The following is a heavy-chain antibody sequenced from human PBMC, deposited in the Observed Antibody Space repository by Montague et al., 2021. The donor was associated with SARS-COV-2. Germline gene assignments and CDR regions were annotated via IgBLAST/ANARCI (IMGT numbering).Heavy chain of an antibody. J-gene: IGHJ4*02. Sequence: SETLSLTCTVSGGSVRSNNDCWGWIRQPPGQGLEWIAYFYYSGNTYYNPSLKSRVTISVYTSNNQFSLKLSSVTAADTAVYYCARGPKMYGELADYWGQGTLVTVSS. D-gene: IGHD4-17*01. V-gene: IGHV4-39*01. CDR3: ARGPKMYGELADY. CDR1: GGSVRSNNDC. CDR2: FYYSGNT.